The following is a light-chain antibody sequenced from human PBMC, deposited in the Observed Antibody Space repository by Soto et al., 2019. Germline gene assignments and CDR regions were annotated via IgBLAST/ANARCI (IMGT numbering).Light chain of an antibody. J-gene: IGLJ1*01. Sequence: QSVLTQPASVSGSPGQSITISCTGTSSDVASSNYVSWYQQQPGQAPKLMIYEVNNRPSGVSDRFSGSKSGNTASLTISGLQAEDEADYYCSAHTTTTTVYVFRTGTKVTVL. CDR1: SSDVASSNY. CDR3: SAHTTTTTVYV. V-gene: IGLV2-14*01. CDR2: EVN.